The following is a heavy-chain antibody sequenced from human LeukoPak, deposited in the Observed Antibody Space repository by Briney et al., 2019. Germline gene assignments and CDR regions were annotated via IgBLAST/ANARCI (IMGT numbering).Heavy chain of an antibody. CDR1: GGSFSGYY. J-gene: IGHJ4*02. CDR3: ARHGSYSLAF. CDR2: INHSGST. Sequence: SETLSLTCAVYGGSFSGYYWSWIRQPPGKGLEWIGEINHSGSTNYNPSLKSRVIMSLDKSTNQLSLRFNSVTAADTAVYYCARHGSYSLAFWGQGALVTVSS. V-gene: IGHV4-34*01. D-gene: IGHD1-26*01.